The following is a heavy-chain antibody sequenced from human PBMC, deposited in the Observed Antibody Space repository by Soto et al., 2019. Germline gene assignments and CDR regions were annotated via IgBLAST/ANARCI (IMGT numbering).Heavy chain of an antibody. D-gene: IGHD6-13*01. J-gene: IGHJ4*02. CDR1: GGSISSYY. CDR3: ARSRGSSWYRYYFDY. CDR2: IYYSGST. V-gene: IGHV4-59*01. Sequence: LSLTCTVSGGSISSYYWSWIRQPPGKGLEWIGYIYYSGSTNYNPSLKSRVTISVDTSKNQFSLKLSSVTAADTAVYYCARSRGSSWYRYYFDYWGQGTLVTVS.